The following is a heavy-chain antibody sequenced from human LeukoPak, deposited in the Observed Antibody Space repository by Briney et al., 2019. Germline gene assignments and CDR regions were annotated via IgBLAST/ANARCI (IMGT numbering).Heavy chain of an antibody. CDR2: ISSSGSTI. J-gene: IGHJ4*02. Sequence: PGGSLRLSCAASGFTFSDYYMSWIRQAPGKGLEWVSYISSSGSTIYYADSVKGRFTISRDNAKNSLYLQMNSLRAEDTALYYCAKDFRLAAAGEIDYWGQGTLVTVSS. CDR1: GFTFSDYY. D-gene: IGHD6-13*01. CDR3: AKDFRLAAAGEIDY. V-gene: IGHV3-11*01.